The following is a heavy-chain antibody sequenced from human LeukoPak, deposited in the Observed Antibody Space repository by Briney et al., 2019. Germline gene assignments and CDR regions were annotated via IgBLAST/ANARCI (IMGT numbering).Heavy chain of an antibody. D-gene: IGHD6-13*01. V-gene: IGHV4-34*01. Sequence: SETLSLTCAVYGGSFSGYYWSWIRQPPGKGLEWIGEINHSGSTNYNPSLKSRVTISVDMSKNQFSLKLSSVTAADTAVYYCAREVRQQLDFDYWGQGTLVTVSS. CDR3: AREVRQQLDFDY. CDR1: GGSFSGYY. CDR2: INHSGST. J-gene: IGHJ4*02.